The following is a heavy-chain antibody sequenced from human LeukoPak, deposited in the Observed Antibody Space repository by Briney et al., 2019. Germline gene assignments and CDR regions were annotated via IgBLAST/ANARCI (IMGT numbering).Heavy chain of an antibody. D-gene: IGHD3-9*01. J-gene: IGHJ4*02. Sequence: GGSLRLSCAASGFTFSSYEMNWVRQAPGKGLEWVSYISSSGSTIYYADSVKGRFTISRDNAKNSLYLQMNSLRAEDTAVYYCARASLNYDILTGYYAPPYFDYWGQGTLVTVSS. CDR1: GFTFSSYE. V-gene: IGHV3-48*03. CDR3: ARASLNYDILTGYYAPPYFDY. CDR2: ISSSGSTI.